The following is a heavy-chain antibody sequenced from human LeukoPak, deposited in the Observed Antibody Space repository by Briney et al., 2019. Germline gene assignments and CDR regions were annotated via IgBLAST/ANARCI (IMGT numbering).Heavy chain of an antibody. D-gene: IGHD1-26*01. V-gene: IGHV3-30*02. J-gene: IGHJ4*02. CDR1: GFTFSSYG. CDR3: AKDRYSGSYHGSDY. Sequence: GGSLRLSCAASGFTFSSYGMHWVRQAPGKGLEWVAFIRYDGSNKYYADSVKGRFTISRDNSKNTLYQQMNSLRAEDTAVYYCAKDRYSGSYHGSDYWGQGTLVTVSS. CDR2: IRYDGSNK.